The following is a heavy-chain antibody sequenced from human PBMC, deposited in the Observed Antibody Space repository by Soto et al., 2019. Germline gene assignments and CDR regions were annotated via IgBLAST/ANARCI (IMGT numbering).Heavy chain of an antibody. Sequence: PSETLSLTCTASGGPVRDAYSYWTWIRQPPGKGLEWMGYLSYTGSTYYNPSLRNRATISVDESSNHLSLRLSSVTAADTAVYYCARELEGGVFDIWGRGTLVTVSS. CDR1: GGPVRDAYSY. V-gene: IGHV4-30-4*01. J-gene: IGHJ3*02. D-gene: IGHD2-8*02. CDR2: LSYTGST. CDR3: ARELEGGVFDI.